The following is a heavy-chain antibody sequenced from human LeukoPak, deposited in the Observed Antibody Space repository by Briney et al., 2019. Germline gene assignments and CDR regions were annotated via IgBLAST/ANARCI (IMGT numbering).Heavy chain of an antibody. D-gene: IGHD5-12*01. CDR1: GVTFSSYW. V-gene: IGHV3-74*01. CDR2: IYSEWSST. Sequence: PGGALRLSCAASGVTFSSYWMHWGRQAPGKGLGWVSRIYSEWSSTIYADSVKGRFTISRDTAKNTLYLQMNSLRAEETAVYYCARDSGYDFGLAEPQGAFDIWGQGAMVTVSS. CDR3: ARDSGYDFGLAEPQGAFDI. J-gene: IGHJ3*02.